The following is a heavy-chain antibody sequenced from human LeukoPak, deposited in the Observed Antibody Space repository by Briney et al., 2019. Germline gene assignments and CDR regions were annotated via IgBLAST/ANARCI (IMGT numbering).Heavy chain of an antibody. Sequence: SETLSLTCAVYGGSFSDYWWTWIRQPSGKWLEWIGSIYYSGSTYYNPSLKSRVTISVDTSKNQFSLNLSSVTAADTAVYYCARALVGSSSGYFYYYMDVWGKGTTVTVSS. V-gene: IGHV4-34*01. D-gene: IGHD6-6*01. CDR1: GGSFSDYW. CDR3: ARALVGSSSGYFYYYMDV. J-gene: IGHJ6*03. CDR2: IYYSGST.